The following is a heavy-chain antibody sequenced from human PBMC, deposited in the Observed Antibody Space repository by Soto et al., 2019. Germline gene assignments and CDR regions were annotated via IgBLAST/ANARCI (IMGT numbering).Heavy chain of an antibody. CDR3: ARERTVAGNDY. V-gene: IGHV1-8*01. CDR1: GYTFTSYD. CDR2: MNPNSGNT. D-gene: IGHD6-19*01. Sequence: QVQLVQSGAEVKKPGASVKVSCKASGYTFTSYDINWVRQATGQGLEGMGWMNPNSGNTGNAQKFQGRVTMTKNTSIRTANMELSSLRSEDTAVYYWARERTVAGNDYWGQGTLVTVSS. J-gene: IGHJ4*02.